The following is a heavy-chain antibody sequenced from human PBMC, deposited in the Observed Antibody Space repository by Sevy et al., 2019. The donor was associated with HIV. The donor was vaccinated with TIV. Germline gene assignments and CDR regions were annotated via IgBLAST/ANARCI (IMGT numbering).Heavy chain of an antibody. CDR3: ARDLPPSATTVAHFDC. J-gene: IGHJ4*02. D-gene: IGHD4-17*01. V-gene: IGHV3-48*03. Sequence: GGSLRLSCAASGFIFSSYEMNWVRQAPGKGLEWVSYFSNSGTTIYYSDSVKGRFTISRDNAGNSLYLQMNSLRAEETAVYYWARDLPPSATTVAHFDCWGQGTLVTVSS. CDR2: FSNSGTTI. CDR1: GFIFSSYE.